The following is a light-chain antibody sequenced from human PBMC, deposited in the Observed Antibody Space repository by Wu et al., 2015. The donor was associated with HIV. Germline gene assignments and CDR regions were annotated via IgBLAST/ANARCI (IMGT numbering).Light chain of an antibody. Sequence: EIVLTQSPGTLSLSPGERATLSCRASQSVSSNFLAWHQQKPGQAPRLLIFGTSNRATGIPDRFSGSGSGTDFSLTISRLEPEDSAVYYCQQYGSPWTFGQGTKVEIK. CDR3: QQYGSPWT. CDR1: QSVSSNF. J-gene: IGKJ1*01. CDR2: GTS. V-gene: IGKV3-20*01.